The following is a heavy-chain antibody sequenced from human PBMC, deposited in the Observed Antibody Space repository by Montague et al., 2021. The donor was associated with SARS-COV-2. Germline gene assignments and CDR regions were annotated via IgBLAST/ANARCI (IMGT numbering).Heavy chain of an antibody. CDR3: ARPGSGYSYGSGAFDY. CDR2: IYYTENT. Sequence: SETLSLTCTVSGGSISNSIYYWDWIRQPPGKGLEWIGSIYYTENTYYNPSLKSRVTISIDTSTNQFSLKLCSVTDADTAVYYCARPGSGYSYGSGAFDYWGQGTLVTVSS. V-gene: IGHV4-39*01. J-gene: IGHJ4*02. CDR1: GGSISNSIYY. D-gene: IGHD5-18*01.